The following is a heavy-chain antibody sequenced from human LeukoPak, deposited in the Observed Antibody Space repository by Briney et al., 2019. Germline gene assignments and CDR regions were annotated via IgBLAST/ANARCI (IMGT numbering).Heavy chain of an antibody. D-gene: IGHD3-10*01. V-gene: IGHV4-59*01. Sequence: SETLSLTCSVSGGYISRYYWSWIRQPPGKGLEWIGYLYYSGSTNSNPSLKSRVTMSVDTSKNQFSLTLRSVTAADTAVYYCARGGSGISNAFDIWGQGTMVTVSS. CDR1: GGYISRYY. CDR3: ARGGSGISNAFDI. CDR2: LYYSGST. J-gene: IGHJ3*02.